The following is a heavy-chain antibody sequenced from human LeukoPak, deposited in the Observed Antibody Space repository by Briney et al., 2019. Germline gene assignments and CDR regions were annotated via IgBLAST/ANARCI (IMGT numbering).Heavy chain of an antibody. V-gene: IGHV3-23*01. CDR2: ISGSGGST. CDR3: AKASWYSSSWYYFDY. D-gene: IGHD6-13*01. CDR1: GDSISSSSSY. Sequence: PSETLSLTCTVSGDSISSSSSYWGWIRQPPGKGLEWVSAISGSGGSTYYADSVKGRFTISRDNSKNTLYLQMNSLRAEDTAVYYCAKASWYSSSWYYFDYWGQGTLVTVSS. J-gene: IGHJ4*02.